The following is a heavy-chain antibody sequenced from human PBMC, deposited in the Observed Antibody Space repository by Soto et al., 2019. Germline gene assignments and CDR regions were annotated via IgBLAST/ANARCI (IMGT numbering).Heavy chain of an antibody. V-gene: IGHV3-43*01. CDR3: SKVHKRWPTSLNYYYYYGMDV. CDR2: ISWDGGST. Sequence: GSLRLSCAASGFTFDDYTMHWVRQAPGKGLEWVSLISWDGGSTYYADYVKGRFTISRDNSKNSLYLQINSLRTEDTALYYFSKVHKRWPTSLNYYYYYGMDVWGQGTTVTVSS. CDR1: GFTFDDYT. J-gene: IGHJ6*02.